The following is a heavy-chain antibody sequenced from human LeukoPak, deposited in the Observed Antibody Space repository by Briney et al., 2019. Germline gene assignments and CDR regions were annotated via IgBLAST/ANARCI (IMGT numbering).Heavy chain of an antibody. CDR3: AKVDGSYLHDPIDY. CDR2: IGGSGGST. J-gene: IGHJ4*02. D-gene: IGHD1-26*01. V-gene: IGHV3-23*01. CDR1: GFTFSSYA. Sequence: GGSLRLSCAASGFTFSSYAMSWVRQAPGKGLEWVSAIGGSGGSTYYADSVKGRFTISRDNSKNTLYLQMNSLRAEDTAVYYCAKVDGSYLHDPIDYWGQGTLVTVSS.